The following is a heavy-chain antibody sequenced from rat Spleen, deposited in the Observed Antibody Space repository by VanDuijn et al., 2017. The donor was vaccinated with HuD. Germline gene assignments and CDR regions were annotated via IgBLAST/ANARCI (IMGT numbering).Heavy chain of an antibody. D-gene: IGHD1-3*01. CDR3: TRSPTVAGVMDA. J-gene: IGHJ4*01. CDR2: IWGDGST. Sequence: QVQLKESGPGLVQPSQTLSLTCTVSGFSLTTSHVSWVRQPPGKGLEWMGVIWGDGSTDYNSALKSRLSISRDTSKSQVFLKMNSLQTEDTAIYFCTRSPTVAGVMDAWGQGASVTVSS. V-gene: IGHV2-47*01. CDR1: GFSLTTSH.